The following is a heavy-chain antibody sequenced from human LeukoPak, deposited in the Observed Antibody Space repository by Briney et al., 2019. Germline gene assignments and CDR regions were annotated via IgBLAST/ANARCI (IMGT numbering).Heavy chain of an antibody. CDR3: AKDNYYDSSGYLGY. CDR2: ISGSGGST. CDR1: GFTFSSYA. D-gene: IGHD3-22*01. Sequence: GGSLRLSCAASGFTFSSYAMSWVRQAPGKGLEWVSAISGSGGSTYYADSVKGRFTISRDNSKNTLYLQMNSLRAEDTAVYYCAKDNYYDSSGYLGYWGQGTLVTVSS. J-gene: IGHJ4*02. V-gene: IGHV3-23*01.